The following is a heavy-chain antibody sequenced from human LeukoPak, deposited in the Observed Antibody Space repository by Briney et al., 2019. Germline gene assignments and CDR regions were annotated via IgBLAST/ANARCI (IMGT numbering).Heavy chain of an antibody. Sequence: GGSLRLSCAASGFTFSHYWMSWVRQAPGKGLEWVANINEHGNQKYYVDSLNGRLTISRDNAKNSLFLQMDSLEDEDTAVYYCARDRDYARDCWGQGTLVTVSS. V-gene: IGHV3-7*01. CDR1: GFTFSHYW. D-gene: IGHD3-10*02. J-gene: IGHJ4*02. CDR2: INEHGNQK. CDR3: ARDRDYARDC.